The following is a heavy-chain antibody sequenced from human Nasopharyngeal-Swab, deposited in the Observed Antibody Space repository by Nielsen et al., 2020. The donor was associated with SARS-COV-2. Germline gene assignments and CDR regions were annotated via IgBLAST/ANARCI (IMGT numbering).Heavy chain of an antibody. Sequence: GESLKISCKGSGYSFTSYWIAWVRPMPGKGLEWIGIIYPRDSDTRYSPSFQGQVTISADKSISTAYLQWSSLKASDTAMYYCVRPEGVATSFKYYFQYGMDVWGQGTMVTVPS. V-gene: IGHV5-51*01. J-gene: IGHJ6*02. CDR1: GYSFTSYW. D-gene: IGHD5-12*01. CDR3: VRPEGVATSFKYYFQYGMDV. CDR2: IYPRDSDT.